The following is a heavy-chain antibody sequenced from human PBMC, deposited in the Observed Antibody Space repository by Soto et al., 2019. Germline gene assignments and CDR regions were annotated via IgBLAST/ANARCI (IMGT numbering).Heavy chain of an antibody. V-gene: IGHV1-18*04. J-gene: IGHJ6*02. CDR1: GYTFTSYG. Sequence: ASVKVSCKASGYTFTSYGISWVRQAPGQGLEWMGWSSAYNGNTNYAQKVQGRVTMTTDTPTSTAYMELRSLRSDDTAVYYCARGKGMEENYYYYGMDIWGQGTTVTVSS. D-gene: IGHD1-1*01. CDR2: SSAYNGNT. CDR3: ARGKGMEENYYYYGMDI.